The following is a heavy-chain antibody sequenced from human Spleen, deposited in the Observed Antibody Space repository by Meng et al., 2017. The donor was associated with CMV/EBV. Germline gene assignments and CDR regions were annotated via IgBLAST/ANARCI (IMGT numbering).Heavy chain of an antibody. V-gene: IGHV1-2*02. Sequence: FTHSYIHWVRQAPGQGLQWMGWIIPDSGATDLAQGFHGRLTLTTDTADTSISTAYMVLSSLTSDDTAVYYCAISPTTIFAVLGHFDPWGQGALVTVSS. CDR1: FTHSY. CDR3: AISPTTIFAVLGHFDP. J-gene: IGHJ5*02. CDR2: IIPDSGAT. D-gene: IGHD3-3*01.